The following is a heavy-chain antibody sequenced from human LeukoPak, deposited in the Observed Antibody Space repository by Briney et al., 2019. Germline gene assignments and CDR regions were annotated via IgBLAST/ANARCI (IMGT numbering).Heavy chain of an antibody. Sequence: ASVKVSCKASGYTFTGYYIHWVRQAPGDGLEWMGWINPNSGGTKYAQKFQGRVTMTRDTSIRTAYMELSRLRSDDTAVYYCARDQRFLEWLSHWGQGTLVTVSS. CDR2: INPNSGGT. V-gene: IGHV1-2*02. CDR3: ARDQRFLEWLSH. CDR1: GYTFTGYY. J-gene: IGHJ4*02. D-gene: IGHD3-3*01.